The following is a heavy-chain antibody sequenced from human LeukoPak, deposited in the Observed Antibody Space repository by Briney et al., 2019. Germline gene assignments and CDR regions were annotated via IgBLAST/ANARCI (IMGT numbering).Heavy chain of an antibody. D-gene: IGHD5-24*01. V-gene: IGHV3-64D*06. Sequence: GGSLRLSCSASGFTFNNYAMYWVRQAPGKELEYVSITHGNGGNTDYAESVKGRFTISRDYSKNTLYLQLSSLRIEDTAVCYCVRDNYGMDVWGQGTTVTVSS. J-gene: IGHJ6*02. CDR3: VRDNYGMDV. CDR2: THGNGGNT. CDR1: GFTFNNYA.